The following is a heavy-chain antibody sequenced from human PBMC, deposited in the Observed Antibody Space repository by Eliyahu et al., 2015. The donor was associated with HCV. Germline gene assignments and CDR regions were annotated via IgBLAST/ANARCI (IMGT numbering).Heavy chain of an antibody. D-gene: IGHD2-2*01. V-gene: IGHV4-39*01. CDR2: IYYSGST. J-gene: IGHJ4*02. CDR3: ARSVVVPAVGEYYFDI. CDR1: GDAISSISHY. Sequence: QLQLRESGPGLVKPSETLSLTCTVPGDAISSISHYWGWIRQAPGKGLEWIGNIYYSGSTYYHPSLKSRATISVDTSKNQFSLKLNSVTAADTAVYYCARSVVVPAVGEYYFDIWGQGTRVTVSS.